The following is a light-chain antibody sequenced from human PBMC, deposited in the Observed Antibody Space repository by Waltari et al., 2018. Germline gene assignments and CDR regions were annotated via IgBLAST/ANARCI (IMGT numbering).Light chain of an antibody. CDR1: QRVNSD. CDR3: QQYFDWYT. V-gene: IGKV3-15*01. Sequence: EIVMTQSPATLSVSPGEKVTLSCRASQRVNSDLAWYQQRPGQAPRLLIYDASTRATSIPARFNGSGSGTEFTITIDSLQSEDFAIYHCQQYFDWYTFGQGTKLETK. CDR2: DAS. J-gene: IGKJ2*01.